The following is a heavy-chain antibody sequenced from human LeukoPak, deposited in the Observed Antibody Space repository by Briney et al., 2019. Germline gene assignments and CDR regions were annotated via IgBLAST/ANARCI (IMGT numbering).Heavy chain of an antibody. J-gene: IGHJ4*02. Sequence: PGGSLRLSCAASGFTFSSYSMNWVRQAPGKGLEWVSFISSSSSYIYYADSVKGRLTISRDNAKNSLYLQMNSLRAEDTAVYYCTRDEDFYSSSSDYWGQGTLVTVSS. CDR2: ISSSSSYI. CDR1: GFTFSSYS. D-gene: IGHD6-6*01. V-gene: IGHV3-21*01. CDR3: TRDEDFYSSSSDY.